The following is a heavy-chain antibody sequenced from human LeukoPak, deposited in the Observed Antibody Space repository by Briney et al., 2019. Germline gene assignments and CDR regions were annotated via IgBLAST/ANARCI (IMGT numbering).Heavy chain of an antibody. CDR3: ARAPHYYDSSGGDAFDI. V-gene: IGHV3-11*04. Sequence: PGGSLRLSCAASGFTFSDYYMSWIRQAPGKGLEWVSYISSSGSTIYYADSVKSRFTISRDNAKNSLYLQMNSLRAEDTAVYYCARAPHYYDSSGGDAFDIWGQGTMVTVSS. CDR2: ISSSGSTI. CDR1: GFTFSDYY. D-gene: IGHD3-22*01. J-gene: IGHJ3*02.